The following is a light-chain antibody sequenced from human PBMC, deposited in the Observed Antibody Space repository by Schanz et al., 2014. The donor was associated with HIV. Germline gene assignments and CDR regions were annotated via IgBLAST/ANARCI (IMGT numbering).Light chain of an antibody. CDR3: SAWDDSLNGWG. CDR2: SNN. Sequence: QSVLTQPPSASATPGQRVIISCSGSRSDIGSRSVDWYQQLPGTAPKLRIYSNNQRPSGVPDRFSGSKSGTSASLAISGRQAEEEADYYCSAWDDSLNGWGFGGGTKLTV. V-gene: IGLV1-44*01. CDR1: RSDIGSRS. J-gene: IGLJ3*02.